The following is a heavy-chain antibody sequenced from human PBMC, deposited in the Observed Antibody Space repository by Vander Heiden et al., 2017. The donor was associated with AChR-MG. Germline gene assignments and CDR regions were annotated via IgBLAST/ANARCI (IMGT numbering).Heavy chain of an antibody. J-gene: IGHJ6*02. CDR2: IKSKTDGGTT. CDR3: TTDGYGGSYFGYYGMDV. Sequence: EVPLVESGGGLVQPGGSLSLSCSASGFTFRNARIGWVRQAPGKGLVWVGSIKSKTDGGTTDYAAPVKGRFTISRDDSKNTLYLQMNSLKTEDTAVYYCTTDGYGGSYFGYYGMDVWGQGTTVTVSS. D-gene: IGHD1-26*01. V-gene: IGHV3-15*01. CDR1: GFTFRNAR.